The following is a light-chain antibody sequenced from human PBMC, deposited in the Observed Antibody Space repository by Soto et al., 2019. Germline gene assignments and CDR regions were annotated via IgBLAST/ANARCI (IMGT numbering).Light chain of an antibody. V-gene: IGLV2-11*01. J-gene: IGLJ1*01. CDR3: CSYAGSDTFVYV. Sequence: QSALTQPRSVSGSPGQSVTISCTGTSSDVGGYNYVSWYQQHPGKAPKLMIYDVSTRPSGVPDRFSGSKSGNTASLTISGLQAEDYADYYCCSYAGSDTFVYVFGNGTKVTVL. CDR2: DVS. CDR1: SSDVGGYNY.